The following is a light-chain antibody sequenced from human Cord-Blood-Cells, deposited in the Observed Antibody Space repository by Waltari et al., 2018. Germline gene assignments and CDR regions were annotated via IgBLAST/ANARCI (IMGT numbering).Light chain of an antibody. V-gene: IGLV1-40*01. CDR3: QSYDSSLSGSWV. J-gene: IGLJ3*02. CDR2: CRH. Sequence: QSVLTQPPSVSGAPGQRVTISCTGSSSNIGAGYDVHWYQQLPGTAPKLRIYCRHNRPSGVPDRFFGSKSGTSASLAITGLQAEDEADYYCQSYDSSLSGSWVFGGGTKLTVL. CDR1: SSNIGAGYD.